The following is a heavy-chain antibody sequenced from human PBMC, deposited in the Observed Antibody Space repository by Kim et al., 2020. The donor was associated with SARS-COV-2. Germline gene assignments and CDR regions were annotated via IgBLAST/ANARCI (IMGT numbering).Heavy chain of an antibody. CDR1: GVTFSDYV. J-gene: IGHJ4*02. D-gene: IGHD1-26*01. CDR3: ATLGLGATRMCLWY. CDR2: ITESGIST. Sequence: GGSLRLSCAASGVTFSDYVVNWVRQAPGKGLEWVSSITESGISTYYADSVKGRFTISKDNSQNTLYLQMNSLRPDDTAVYYCATLGLGATRMCLWYWGQGTLVTVSS. V-gene: IGHV3-23*01.